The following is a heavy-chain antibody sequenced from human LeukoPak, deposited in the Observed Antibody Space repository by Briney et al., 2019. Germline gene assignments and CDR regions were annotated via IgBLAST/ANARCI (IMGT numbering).Heavy chain of an antibody. CDR2: IIPILGIA. J-gene: IGHJ4*02. Sequence: GASVKVSCKASGGTFSSYAISWVRPAPGQGLEWMGRIIPILGIANYAQKFQGRVTITADKSTSTAYMELSSLRSEDTAVYYCARELRSFVDTAMVAFDYWGQGTLVTVSS. CDR1: GGTFSSYA. V-gene: IGHV1-69*04. CDR3: ARELRSFVDTAMVAFDY. D-gene: IGHD5-18*01.